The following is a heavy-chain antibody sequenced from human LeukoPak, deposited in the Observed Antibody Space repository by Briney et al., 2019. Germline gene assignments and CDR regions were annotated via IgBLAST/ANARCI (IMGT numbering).Heavy chain of an antibody. CDR3: AREPMVRGVIRAFDI. CDR1: GGSISSYY. D-gene: IGHD3-10*01. CDR2: IYYSGST. V-gene: IGHV4-59*01. Sequence: ASETLSLTCTVSGGSISSYYWSWLRQPPGKGLEWIGYIYYSGSTNYNPSLKSRVTISVDTSKNQFSLKLSSVAAADTAVYYCAREPMVRGVIRAFDIWGRGTMVTVSS. J-gene: IGHJ3*02.